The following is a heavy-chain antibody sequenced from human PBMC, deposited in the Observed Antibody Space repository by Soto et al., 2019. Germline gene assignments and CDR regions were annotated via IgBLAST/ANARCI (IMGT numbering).Heavy chain of an antibody. CDR3: ARSWGSSGRYNWFDP. CDR2: FYHSGTI. Sequence: QLQLQESGPGLVKPSETLSLTCTVSGGSMSSGSDYWGWIRQSPGKGLEWIGTFYHSGTISYNQSLKSRVTISVDTSKAQYSVKVTSVTAADTAVYYSARSWGSSGRYNWFDPWGQGTLVTVSS. D-gene: IGHD6-6*01. CDR1: GGSMSSGSDY. V-gene: IGHV4-39*01. J-gene: IGHJ5*02.